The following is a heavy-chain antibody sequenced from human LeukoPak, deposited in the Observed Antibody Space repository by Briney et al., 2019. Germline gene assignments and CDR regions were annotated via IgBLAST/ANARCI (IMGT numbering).Heavy chain of an antibody. CDR1: GGSINNYY. V-gene: IGHV4-59*08. CDR2: IYSSGST. CDR3: ARHCITIFGVASSLYAMDV. J-gene: IGHJ6*02. Sequence: SETLSLTCTVSGGSINNYYWSWIRQAPGKGLEWIGYIYSSGSTNYNPSLKSRVTISVDTSKNQFSLKLSSVTAADTAVYYCARHCITIFGVASSLYAMDVWGQGTTVTVSS. D-gene: IGHD3-3*01.